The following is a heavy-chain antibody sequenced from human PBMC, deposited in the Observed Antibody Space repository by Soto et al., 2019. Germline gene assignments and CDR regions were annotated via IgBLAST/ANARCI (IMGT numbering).Heavy chain of an antibody. D-gene: IGHD1-26*01. J-gene: IGHJ4*02. V-gene: IGHV3-49*03. CDR2: IRSKAYGGTT. CDR1: GFTFGDYA. Sequence: GGSLRLSCTASGFTFGDYAMSWFRQAPGKGLEWVGFIRSKAYGGTTEYAASVKGRFTISRDDSKSIAYLQMNSLKTEDTAVYYCTRDSDHGTPWELSYYFDYWGQGTLVTVSS. CDR3: TRDSDHGTPWELSYYFDY.